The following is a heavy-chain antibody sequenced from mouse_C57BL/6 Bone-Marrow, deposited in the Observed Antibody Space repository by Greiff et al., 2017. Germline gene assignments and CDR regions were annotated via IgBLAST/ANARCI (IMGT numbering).Heavy chain of an antibody. CDR3: ARGVSYCGCPAWFAY. D-gene: IGHD1-1*02. V-gene: IGHV1-56*01. CDR1: GYTFNSHW. CDR2: IFPGSGST. J-gene: IGHJ3*01. Sequence: VQLQQSGPELVRPGASVKISCKAPGYTFNSHWMQWVRQRPGQGLEWIGEIFPGSGSTYYNEKFKGKATLTVDTSSSTAYMQLSSLKSEDSALYFCARGVSYCGCPAWFAYWGQGTLVTVSA.